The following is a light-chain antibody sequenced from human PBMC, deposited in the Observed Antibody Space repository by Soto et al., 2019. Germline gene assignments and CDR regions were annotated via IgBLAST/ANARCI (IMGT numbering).Light chain of an antibody. CDR2: KVS. J-gene: IGKJ2*01. CDR1: QSLVHGDGNTY. CDR3: MQGTHWPPYT. Sequence: DVVMTQSPLSLPVTLGQPASVSCRSSQSLVHGDGNTYLSWFHQRPGQSPRRLLYKVSNRDFGVPDRFSGSGSGTDFTLTISRVEADDVGVYYCMQGTHWPPYTFGQGTKLEIK. V-gene: IGKV2-30*02.